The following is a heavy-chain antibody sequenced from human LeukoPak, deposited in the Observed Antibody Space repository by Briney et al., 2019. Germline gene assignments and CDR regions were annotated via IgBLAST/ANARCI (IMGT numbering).Heavy chain of an antibody. CDR1: GDTFTSYS. CDR3: ARDSGWELQQYYFDY. D-gene: IGHD1-7*01. J-gene: IGHJ4*02. V-gene: IGHV1-18*01. Sequence: ASVKVSCKASGDTFTSYSISWVRQAPGQGLEWMGWISPSNGNTNYAQKLQDRVTMTTDTSTRTVYMELRSLKSDDTAVYYCARDSGWELQQYYFDYWGQGTLVTVSS. CDR2: ISPSNGNT.